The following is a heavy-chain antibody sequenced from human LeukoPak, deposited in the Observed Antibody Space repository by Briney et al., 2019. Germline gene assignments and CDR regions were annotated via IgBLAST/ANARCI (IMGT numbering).Heavy chain of an antibody. Sequence: GGSLRLSCAASGFTFGSYSMNWVRQAPGKGLEWVSSISSSSSYIYYADSVKGRFTISRDNAKNSLYLQMNSLRAEDTAVYYCARGGYTYGAYFDYWGQGTLVTVSS. CDR1: GFTFGSYS. CDR3: ARGGYTYGAYFDY. J-gene: IGHJ4*02. D-gene: IGHD5-12*01. V-gene: IGHV3-21*01. CDR2: ISSSSSYI.